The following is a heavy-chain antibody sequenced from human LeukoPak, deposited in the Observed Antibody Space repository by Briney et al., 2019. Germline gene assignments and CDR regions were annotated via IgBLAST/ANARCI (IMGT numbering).Heavy chain of an antibody. D-gene: IGHD3-9*01. Sequence: GGSLRLSCAASAFTFTNYNMIWVRQAPGKGLEWVSSISSSATYTYSADSVKGRFTISRDDAKPSLFLQMNSLRAEDTAVYYCATADLTGYYGGDYWGQGNLVSVSS. CDR2: ISSSATYT. CDR3: ATADLTGYYGGDY. CDR1: AFTFTNYN. J-gene: IGHJ4*02. V-gene: IGHV3-21*01.